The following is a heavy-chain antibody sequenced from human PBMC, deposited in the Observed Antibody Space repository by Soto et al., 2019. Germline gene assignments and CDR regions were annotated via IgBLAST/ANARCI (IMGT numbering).Heavy chain of an antibody. CDR1: GFTFRSYV. CDR3: ARWGTTGGLDV. V-gene: IGHV3-30*19. CDR2: TSYDGSDK. D-gene: IGHD3-16*01. J-gene: IGHJ1*01. Sequence: QGQLVESGGGVVQPGTSLRVSCVGSGFTFRSYVIHWVRQAPGKGLEWVALTSYDGSDKYYDDSVRGRFTISRDNSRNTLDLQMDSLRLEDTALYSCARWGTTGGLDVWGQGTLVSVS.